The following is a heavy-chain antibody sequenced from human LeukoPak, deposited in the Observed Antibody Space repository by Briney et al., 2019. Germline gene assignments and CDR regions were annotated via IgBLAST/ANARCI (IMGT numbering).Heavy chain of an antibody. Sequence: GRSLRLSCAVSGFTFRSYTIHWVRQAPGKGLEWVAVISYDGFNIYYGDSVRGRFTISRDNSKNTLYLQMNSLRAEGSAVYYCAREYSSGWFDYWGQGTLVTVSS. V-gene: IGHV3-30*04. J-gene: IGHJ5*01. D-gene: IGHD6-19*01. CDR1: GFTFRSYT. CDR2: ISYDGFNI. CDR3: AREYSSGWFDY.